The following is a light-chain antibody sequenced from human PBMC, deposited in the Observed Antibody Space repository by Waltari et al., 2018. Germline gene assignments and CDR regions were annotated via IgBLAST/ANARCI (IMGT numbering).Light chain of an antibody. Sequence: ERVMTHSPATLSVSPGETATLSCRASQSASTNLAWYQQKAGQAPRLLIYDASIRATGVPARFSGSGAGTEFTLTITGLQSEDFAVYYCQQYNNWLYTFGQGTKLEIK. V-gene: IGKV3-15*01. J-gene: IGKJ2*01. CDR1: QSASTN. CDR3: QQYNNWLYT. CDR2: DAS.